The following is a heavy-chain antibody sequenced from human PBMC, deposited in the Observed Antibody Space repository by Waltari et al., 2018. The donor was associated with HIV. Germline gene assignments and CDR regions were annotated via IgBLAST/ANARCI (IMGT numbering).Heavy chain of an antibody. J-gene: IGHJ4*02. Sequence: QVQLVQSGAEVKKPGASVKVSCKASGYTFTNYDINWVRQASGQGLEWMGWVNPNRGNTDYAKKCQGRVTMTRNTSIRTVYMELSSLRSEDKAVYYCARGLGGSGSSYDYYFDYWGQGTLLTVSS. CDR3: ARGLGGSGSSYDYYFDY. CDR2: VNPNRGNT. D-gene: IGHD3-10*01. CDR1: GYTFTNYD. V-gene: IGHV1-8*01.